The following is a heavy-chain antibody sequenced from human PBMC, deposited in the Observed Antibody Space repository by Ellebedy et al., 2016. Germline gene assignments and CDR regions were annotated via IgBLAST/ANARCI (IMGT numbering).Heavy chain of an antibody. CDR2: INHSGST. J-gene: IGHJ4*02. D-gene: IGHD3-9*01. Sequence: SETLSLXXIVSGDSITAGTYYWSWIRQPPGKGLEWIGDINHSGSTKYSPSLRSRVTISVDTSKNQFSLKLRSVTAADTAVYYCARGEYDILTGNFDYWGQGTLVTVSS. CDR1: GDSITAGTYY. CDR3: ARGEYDILTGNFDY. V-gene: IGHV4-34*01.